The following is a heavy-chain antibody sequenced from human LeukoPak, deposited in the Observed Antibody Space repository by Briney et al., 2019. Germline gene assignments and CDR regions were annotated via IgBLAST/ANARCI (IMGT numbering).Heavy chain of an antibody. Sequence: SVKVSCKASGGTFSSYAISWVRQAPGQGLEWMGRIIPILGIANYAQKFQGRVTITADKSTSTAYMELSSLRSEDTAVYYCARDGPMYSLNQFDYWGQGTLVTVSS. V-gene: IGHV1-69*04. D-gene: IGHD6-13*01. CDR3: ARDGPMYSLNQFDY. CDR1: GGTFSSYA. CDR2: IIPILGIA. J-gene: IGHJ4*02.